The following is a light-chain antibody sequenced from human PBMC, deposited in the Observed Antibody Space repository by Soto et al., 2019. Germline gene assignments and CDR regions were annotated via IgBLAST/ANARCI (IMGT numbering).Light chain of an antibody. Sequence: QLVLTQPPSVSGAPGQRVTISCTGSSSNIGAGYDVHWYQQLPGTAPKLLIYGNSNRSSGVPDRFSGSKSGTSASLAITGLQAEDEADYYCQSYDSSLSGSRVFGTGTKLTVL. CDR3: QSYDSSLSGSRV. J-gene: IGLJ1*01. CDR2: GNS. V-gene: IGLV1-40*01. CDR1: SSNIGAGYD.